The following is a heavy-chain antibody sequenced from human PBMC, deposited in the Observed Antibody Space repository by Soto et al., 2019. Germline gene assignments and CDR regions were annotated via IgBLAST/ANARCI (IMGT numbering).Heavy chain of an antibody. CDR2: IFYSGST. Sequence: PXETLSLTCPVSGYSMNSGDYYWSWIRQPPGKGLEWIGYIFYSGSTYYNPSLKSRVTISGDMSKNQFSLNLRSVTAADTAVYFCARDWVHERWLDPWGQGALVTVSS. CDR1: GYSMNSGDYY. V-gene: IGHV4-30-4*01. CDR3: ARDWVHERWLDP. J-gene: IGHJ5*02. D-gene: IGHD1-1*01.